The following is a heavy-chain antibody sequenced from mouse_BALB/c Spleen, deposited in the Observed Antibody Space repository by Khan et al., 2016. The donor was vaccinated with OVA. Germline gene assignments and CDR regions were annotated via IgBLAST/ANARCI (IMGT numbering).Heavy chain of an antibody. D-gene: IGHD1-2*01. J-gene: IGHJ4*01. Sequence: VQLQQSGAEFVKPGASVRLSCTATGFNIKNTYIHWVTQRPEQGLDWIGRIDPANGNIKYDPKFQGRATITADTSSNTAYLQLSSLTSEDTAVSYCAHSLLLYALDYWGQGTSVTVAS. CDR1: GFNIKNTY. CDR2: IDPANGNI. V-gene: IGHV14-3*02. CDR3: AHSLLLYALDY.